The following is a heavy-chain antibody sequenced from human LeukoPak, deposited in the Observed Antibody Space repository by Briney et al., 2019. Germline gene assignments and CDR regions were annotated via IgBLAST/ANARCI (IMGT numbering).Heavy chain of an antibody. CDR1: GYSFSNYY. Sequence: GESLKISCKGSGYSFSNYYIGWVRQMPGKGLEWMGIIYPDDSDIRYSPSFRGQVTISADKSISTAYLRWSSLKASDTAVYYCARRGAVAGTSVTFFDYWAQGTLVTVSS. J-gene: IGHJ4*02. D-gene: IGHD6-19*01. CDR3: ARRGAVAGTSVTFFDY. V-gene: IGHV5-51*01. CDR2: IYPDDSDI.